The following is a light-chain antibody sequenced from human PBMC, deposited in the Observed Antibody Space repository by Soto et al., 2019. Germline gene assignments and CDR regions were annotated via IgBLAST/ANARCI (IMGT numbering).Light chain of an antibody. V-gene: IGKV1-33*01. CDR1: QDIATY. Sequence: DIQKTQSPSSLSASVGNRVTITCQASQDIATYLNWYQQKPGKAPNLLIYDASNLETGVPSRFSGGGSGTHFTFTISNLQPEDIATYYCQQYDNLPPTWTFGQGTKVEIE. CDR3: QQYDNLPPTWT. J-gene: IGKJ1*01. CDR2: DAS.